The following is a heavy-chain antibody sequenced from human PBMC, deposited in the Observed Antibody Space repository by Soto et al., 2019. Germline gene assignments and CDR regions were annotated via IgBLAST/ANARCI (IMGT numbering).Heavy chain of an antibody. Sequence: QLQLRESGPGLVKPSETLSLTCTVSGGSISGGVGGLYYWSWIRQPPGQGLEWIGYIYDSGSTYYNPSLKSRVTISVDTSTNQLSLRLSSVTAADTAVYYCAREVIPLTTDWYFDLWGRGTLVTVSS. CDR3: AREVIPLTTDWYFDL. CDR1: GGSISGGVGGLYY. D-gene: IGHD4-17*01. CDR2: IYDSGST. J-gene: IGHJ2*01. V-gene: IGHV4-30-4*01.